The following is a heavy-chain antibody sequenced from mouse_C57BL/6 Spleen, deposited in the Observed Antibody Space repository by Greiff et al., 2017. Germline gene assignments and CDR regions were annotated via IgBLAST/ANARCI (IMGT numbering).Heavy chain of an antibody. CDR1: GYTFTSYW. Sequence: VQLQQPGAELVKPGASVKLSCKASGYTFTSYWMHWVKQRPGQGLEWIGMIHPNSGSTNYNEKFKSKATLTVDKSSSTAYMQLSSLTSEDSAVYYCARRNYYGCSPGFAYWGQGTLVTVSA. V-gene: IGHV1-64*01. CDR3: ARRNYYGCSPGFAY. CDR2: IHPNSGST. D-gene: IGHD1-1*01. J-gene: IGHJ3*01.